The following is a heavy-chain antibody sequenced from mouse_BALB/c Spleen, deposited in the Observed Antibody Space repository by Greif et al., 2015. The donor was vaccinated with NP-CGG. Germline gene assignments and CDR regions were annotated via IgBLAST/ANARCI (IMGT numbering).Heavy chain of an antibody. V-gene: IGHV1-80*01. Sequence: VQLVESGAELVRPGSSVKISCKASGYAFSSYWMNWVKQRPGQGLEWIGQIYPGDGDTNYNGKFKGKATLTADKSSSTAYMQLSSLTSEDSAVYFCARSKIPKGFAYWGQETLVTVSA. CDR3: ARSKIPKGFAY. CDR1: GYAFSSYW. CDR2: IYPGDGDT. J-gene: IGHJ3*01.